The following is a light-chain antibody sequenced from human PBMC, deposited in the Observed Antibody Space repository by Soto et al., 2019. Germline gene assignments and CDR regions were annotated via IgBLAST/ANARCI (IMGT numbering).Light chain of an antibody. CDR1: QSAISN. CDR2: GAS. CDR3: QQYNNWPIT. Sequence: DIEMTQSPSTLSVSGADRVTLSLLPSQSAISNLAWYQQTPGQAPRLLIYGASTRATGIPARFSGSGSGTEFTLTISSLQSEDFEIYYCQQYNNWPITFGQGTRLEIK. J-gene: IGKJ5*01. V-gene: IGKV3-15*01.